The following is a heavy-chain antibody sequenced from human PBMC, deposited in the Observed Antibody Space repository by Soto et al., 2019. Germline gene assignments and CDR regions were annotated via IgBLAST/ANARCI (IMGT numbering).Heavy chain of an antibody. CDR1: GGTLSNYG. J-gene: IGHJ4*02. V-gene: IGHV1-69*12. Sequence: QLHLVQSGSEVKKPGSSVRVSCKTSGGTLSNYGLSWVRLAPGQGLEWMGGILPVFGTSNYAQKFQDRLTITADESTNKAYMDLTSLTSDDTAVYYCAREPSRYQSYYFDYWGQGTLVTVSS. CDR2: ILPVFGTS. CDR3: AREPSRYQSYYFDY. D-gene: IGHD2-2*01.